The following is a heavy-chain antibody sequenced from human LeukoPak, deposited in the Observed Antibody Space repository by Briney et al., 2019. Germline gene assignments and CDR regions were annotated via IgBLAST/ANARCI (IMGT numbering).Heavy chain of an antibody. V-gene: IGHV3-23*01. CDR1: GFTFSSYG. Sequence: GGSLRLSCAASGFTFSSYGMSWVRQVSGKGLEWVSGISGSGAITYYPDSVKGRFTISRDNSKNMVYLQMNSLRVGDMAVYFCARAPSSGWYRVFDIWGQGTMVTVSS. CDR3: ARAPSSGWYRVFDI. CDR2: ISGSGAIT. D-gene: IGHD6-19*01. J-gene: IGHJ3*02.